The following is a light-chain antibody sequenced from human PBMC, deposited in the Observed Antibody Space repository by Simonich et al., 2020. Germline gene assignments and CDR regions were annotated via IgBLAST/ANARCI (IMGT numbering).Light chain of an antibody. V-gene: IGKV4-1*01. CDR2: WAS. CDR3: QQYYSTPYT. CDR1: QSDLYSSNNMNF. J-gene: IGKJ2*01. Sequence: DIVMTQSPDSLAVSLGERAPINCKSSQSDLYSSNNMNFLAWSQQKPGQPPKLLIYWASTRESGVPDRFSGSGSGTDFTLTSSSLQAEDVAVYYCQQYYSTPYTFGQGTKLEIK.